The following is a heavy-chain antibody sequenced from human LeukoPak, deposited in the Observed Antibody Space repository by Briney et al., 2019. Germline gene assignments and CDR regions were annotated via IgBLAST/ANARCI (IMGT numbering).Heavy chain of an antibody. CDR3: VRGGSSSSGPSDY. CDR1: GVTLSSYG. D-gene: IGHD6-6*01. V-gene: IGHV3-33*01. CDR2: IWYDVNNK. J-gene: IGHJ4*02. Sequence: GGSLRLSCAASGVTLSSYGMRWVRHGPGKGLEWVAVIWYDVNNKYYADSVKGRFTISRDNAENSLYLQMNSLRAEDTALYFCVRGGSSSSGPSDYWGQGTLVTVSS.